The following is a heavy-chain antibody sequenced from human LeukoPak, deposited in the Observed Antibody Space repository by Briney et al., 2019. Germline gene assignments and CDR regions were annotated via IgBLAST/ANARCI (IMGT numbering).Heavy chain of an antibody. CDR2: ISGSGGST. J-gene: IGHJ4*02. Sequence: GGSLRLSCAASGFTFSSYVLSWVRQAPGKGLEWVSSISGSGGSTYYAESVKGRFTISRDNPKNTLYLQMNSLRVEDTAEYYCAWNGYDSNGYPFYFDYWGQGTLVTVSS. CDR3: AWNGYDSNGYPFYFDY. V-gene: IGHV3-23*01. CDR1: GFTFSSYV. D-gene: IGHD3-22*01.